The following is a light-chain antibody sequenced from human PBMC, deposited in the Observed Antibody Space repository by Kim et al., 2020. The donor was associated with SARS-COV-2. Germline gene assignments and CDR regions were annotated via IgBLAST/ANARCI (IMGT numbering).Light chain of an antibody. CDR1: KLGDKY. J-gene: IGLJ2*01. V-gene: IGLV3-1*01. CDR2: QDS. CDR3: QAWDSSTHVV. Sequence: SYELTQPPSVSVSPGQTASITCSGDKLGDKYACWYQQKPGQSPVLVIYQDSKRPSGIPERFSGSNSGNTATLTISGTQAMDEADYYCQAWDSSTHVVFGGGTPLTFL.